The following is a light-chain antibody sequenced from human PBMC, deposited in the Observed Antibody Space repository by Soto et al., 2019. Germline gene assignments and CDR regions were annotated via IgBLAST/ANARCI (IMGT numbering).Light chain of an antibody. Sequence: DIQMTQSPSSLSASVGDRVTITCRASQSISTYLNWYPQKVGKAPKLLIYAESSLQRGVPSRFSGSGSGTEFTLTISSLQPEDFATYYCQQSYSTPRTFGPGTKLEIK. CDR2: AES. CDR3: QQSYSTPRT. CDR1: QSISTY. V-gene: IGKV1-39*01. J-gene: IGKJ2*02.